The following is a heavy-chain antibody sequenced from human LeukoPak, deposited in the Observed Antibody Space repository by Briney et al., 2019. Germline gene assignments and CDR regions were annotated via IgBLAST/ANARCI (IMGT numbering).Heavy chain of an antibody. CDR3: ARQGNNWNYCYDY. J-gene: IGHJ4*02. CDR1: GFTLSSYS. V-gene: IGHV3-21*01. D-gene: IGHD1-7*01. CDR2: ISSTSSYI. Sequence: GGSLRLSCAASGFTLSSYSMNWVRQAPGKGLEWVSSISSTSSYIYYADSLKGRFTISRDNAKNSLYLQMNSLSAEDTAVYYCARQGNNWNYCYDYWGQGTLVNVSS.